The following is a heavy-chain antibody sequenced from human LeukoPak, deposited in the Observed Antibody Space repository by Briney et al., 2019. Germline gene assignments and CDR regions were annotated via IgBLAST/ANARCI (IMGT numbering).Heavy chain of an antibody. Sequence: SGTLSLTCAVSGGSISSSNWWSWVRQPPGKGLEWIGEIYHSGSTNYNPSLKSRVTISVDKSKNQFSLKLSSVTAADTAVYYCARARFHDSRGGNWFDPWGQGTLVTVSS. CDR1: GGSISSSNW. D-gene: IGHD3-22*01. CDR2: IYHSGST. CDR3: ARARFHDSRGGNWFDP. J-gene: IGHJ5*02. V-gene: IGHV4-4*02.